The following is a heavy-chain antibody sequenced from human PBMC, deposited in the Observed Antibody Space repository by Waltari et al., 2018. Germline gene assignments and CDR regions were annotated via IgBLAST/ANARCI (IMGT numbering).Heavy chain of an antibody. CDR1: GYTFTSYA. V-gene: IGHV1-3*01. Sequence: VQLVQSGAEVKKPGASVKVSCKASGYTFTSYAMHWVRQAPGQRLEWMGWINAGNGNTKYSQKFQGRVTITRDTSASTAYMELSSLRSEDTAVYYCAREGTVAWGITSDSWGQGTLVTVSS. D-gene: IGHD3-16*01. CDR2: INAGNGNT. J-gene: IGHJ4*02. CDR3: AREGTVAWGITSDS.